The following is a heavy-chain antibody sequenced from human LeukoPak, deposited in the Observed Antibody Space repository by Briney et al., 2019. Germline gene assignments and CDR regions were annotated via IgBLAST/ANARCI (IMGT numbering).Heavy chain of an antibody. D-gene: IGHD6-13*01. CDR3: AKIGSTSAAAGTY. Sequence: GGSLRLSCAASGFTFSSYGMHWVRQAPGKGLEWVAFIRYDGSNKYYADSVKGRFTISRDNSKNTLYLQMNSLRAEDTAVYYCAKIGSTSAAAGTYWGQGTLVTVSS. J-gene: IGHJ4*02. V-gene: IGHV3-30*02. CDR1: GFTFSSYG. CDR2: IRYDGSNK.